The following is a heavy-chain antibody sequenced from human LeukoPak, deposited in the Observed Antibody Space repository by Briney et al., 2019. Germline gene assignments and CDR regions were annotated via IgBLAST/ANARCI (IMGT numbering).Heavy chain of an antibody. CDR1: GFTFSSFA. V-gene: IGHV3-23*05. Sequence: GGSLRLPCAASGFTFSSFAMGWVRLAPGKGLQWISCIYGSNNNTYYTDSVTGRFTISRDNSKTTLFLQMNSLRAEDTAVYYCAKGISGSCYTGLGFWGQGTLVTVSS. CDR2: IYGSNNNT. D-gene: IGHD2-2*02. CDR3: AKGISGSCYTGLGF. J-gene: IGHJ4*02.